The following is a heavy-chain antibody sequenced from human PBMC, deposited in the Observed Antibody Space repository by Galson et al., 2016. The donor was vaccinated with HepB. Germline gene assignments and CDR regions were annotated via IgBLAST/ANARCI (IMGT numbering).Heavy chain of an antibody. CDR1: GYTFTSYG. CDR3: ARGLCSSTSCYTFWDYYYYGMDV. CDR2: ISAYNGNT. Sequence: SVTVSCKASGYTFTSYGISWVRQAPGQGLEWMGWISAYNGNTNYAQKLQGRVTMTTDTSTSTAYMELRSLRSDDTAVYYCARGLCSSTSCYTFWDYYYYGMDVWGKGTTVTVSS. D-gene: IGHD2-2*01. J-gene: IGHJ6*04. V-gene: IGHV1-18*01.